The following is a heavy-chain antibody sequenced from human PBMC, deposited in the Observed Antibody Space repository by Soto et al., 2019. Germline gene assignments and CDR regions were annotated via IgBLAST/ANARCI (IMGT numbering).Heavy chain of an antibody. CDR3: ARDLKNDSGDYIVLDAFDV. Sequence: SETLSLTCTVTGGSINGGNYYWSWIRQPPGKGLEWIGYISDSGNTFYTPSLASRLTVSLDTSQNYFTLELTSVTAADTAIYYCARDLKNDSGDYIVLDAFDVWGHGTMVTVS. J-gene: IGHJ3*01. D-gene: IGHD4-17*01. V-gene: IGHV4-31*03. CDR2: ISDSGNT. CDR1: GGSINGGNYY.